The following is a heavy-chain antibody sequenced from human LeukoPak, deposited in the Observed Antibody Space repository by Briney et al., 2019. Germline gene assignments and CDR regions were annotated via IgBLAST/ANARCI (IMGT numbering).Heavy chain of an antibody. D-gene: IGHD3-10*01. CDR3: VRHCYASGSDPLCYFDY. CDR2: IYYSGST. Sequence: SETLSLTCTVSGGSISSYYWSWIRQPPGKGLEWIGYIYYSGSTNYNPSLKSRVTISIDTSKNQFSLKVSSVTAADTAVYYCVRHCYASGSDPLCYFDYWGQGTLVTVSS. J-gene: IGHJ4*02. V-gene: IGHV4-59*08. CDR1: GGSISSYY.